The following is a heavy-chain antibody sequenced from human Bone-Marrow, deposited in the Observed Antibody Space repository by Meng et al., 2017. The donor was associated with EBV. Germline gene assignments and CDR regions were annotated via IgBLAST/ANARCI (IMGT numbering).Heavy chain of an antibody. CDR1: SHTFTGYD. Sequence: GRAGWEVEMAGAPLRDPGKAFSHTFTGYDRSLVGQDTRQRLEWMGWVNPNIGNIGYAEKFQGRATLTRRISISTAYMELSCLRSEGTAVYSCAGGSFPPLLWLGELLRGGFDYWGQGTLVTVSS. V-gene: IGHV1-8*01. CDR3: AGGSFPPLLWLGELLRGGFDY. CDR2: VNPNIGNI. D-gene: IGHD3-10*01. J-gene: IGHJ4*02.